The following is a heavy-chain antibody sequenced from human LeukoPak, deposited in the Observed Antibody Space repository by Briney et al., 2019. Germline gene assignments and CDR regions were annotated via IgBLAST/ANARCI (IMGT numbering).Heavy chain of an antibody. D-gene: IGHD6-13*01. Sequence: GGSLRLSCAASGFTFSIYAMSWVRQAPGKGLEYVSAISNSGGSTYYANSVKGRFTISRDNSKNTLYLQMGSLRGEDMAVYYCARGLITGAAGTYYYYGMDVWGQGTTVTVSS. CDR3: ARGLITGAAGTYYYYGMDV. V-gene: IGHV3-64*01. J-gene: IGHJ6*02. CDR1: GFTFSIYA. CDR2: ISNSGGST.